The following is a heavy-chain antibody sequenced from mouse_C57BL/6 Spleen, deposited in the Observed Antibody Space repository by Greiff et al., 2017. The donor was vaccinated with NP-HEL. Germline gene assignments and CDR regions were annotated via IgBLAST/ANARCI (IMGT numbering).Heavy chain of an antibody. CDR3: ARGLGAYYFDY. J-gene: IGHJ2*01. Sequence: QVQLQQPGAELVKPGASVKLSCKASGYTFTSYWMHWVKPRPGQGLEWIGMIHPNSGSTNYNEKFKSKATLTVDKSSSTAYMQLSSLTSEDSAVYYCARGLGAYYFDYGGQGTTLTVSS. D-gene: IGHD2-2*01. CDR2: IHPNSGST. V-gene: IGHV1-64*01. CDR1: GYTFTSYW.